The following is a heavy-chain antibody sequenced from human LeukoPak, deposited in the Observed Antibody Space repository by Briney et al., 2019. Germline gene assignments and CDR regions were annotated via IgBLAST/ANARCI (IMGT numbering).Heavy chain of an antibody. CDR2: IWYDGSNK. CDR1: GFTFSSYG. D-gene: IGHD6-19*01. CDR3: AKDQSSGWPKYYFDY. Sequence: GGSLRPSCAASGFTFSSYGMHWVRQAPGKGLEWVAVIWYDGSNKYYADSVKGRFTISRDNSKNTLYLQMNSLRAEDTAVYYCAKDQSSGWPKYYFDYWGQGTLVTVSS. J-gene: IGHJ4*02. V-gene: IGHV3-33*06.